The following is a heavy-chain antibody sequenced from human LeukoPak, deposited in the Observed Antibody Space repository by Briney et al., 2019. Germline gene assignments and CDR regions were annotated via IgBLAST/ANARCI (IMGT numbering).Heavy chain of an antibody. Sequence: ASVKVSCKASGYTFTSYGISWVRQAPGQGLEWMGWISAYNGNTNYAQKLQGRVTMTTDTSTSTAYMELSSLRSEDTAVYYCARDVGYCSGGRCSRGAFDMWGQGTMVTVSS. CDR1: GYTFTSYG. J-gene: IGHJ3*02. D-gene: IGHD2-15*01. CDR3: ARDVGYCSGGRCSRGAFDM. V-gene: IGHV1-18*01. CDR2: ISAYNGNT.